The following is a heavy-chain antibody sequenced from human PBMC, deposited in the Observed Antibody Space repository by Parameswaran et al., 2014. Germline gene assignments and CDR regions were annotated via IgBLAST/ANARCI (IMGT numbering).Heavy chain of an antibody. Sequence: VRQAPGKGLEWVSVIYSGGSTYYADSVKGRFTISRDNSKNTLYLQMNSLRAEDTAVYYCARLHYYYYYGMDVWGRGTTVTVSS. V-gene: IGHV3-66*01. CDR3: ARLHYYYYYGMDV. CDR2: IYSGGST. J-gene: IGHJ6*02.